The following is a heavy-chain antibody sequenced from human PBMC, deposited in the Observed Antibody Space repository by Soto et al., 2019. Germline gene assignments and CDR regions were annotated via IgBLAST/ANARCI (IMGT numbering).Heavy chain of an antibody. Sequence: GASVKVSFKASGGTFSSYAISWVRQAPGQGLEWMGGIIPIFGTANYAQKFQGRVTITADESTSTAYMELSSLRSEDTAVYYCAAQVRVAPWVVVVAATYHYGMDVWGQGTTVTVSS. CDR1: GGTFSSYA. CDR2: IIPIFGTA. J-gene: IGHJ6*02. V-gene: IGHV1-69*13. D-gene: IGHD2-15*01. CDR3: AAQVRVAPWVVVVAATYHYGMDV.